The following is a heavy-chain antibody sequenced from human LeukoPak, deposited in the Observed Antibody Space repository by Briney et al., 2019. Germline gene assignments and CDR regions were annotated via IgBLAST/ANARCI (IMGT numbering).Heavy chain of an antibody. CDR3: ARDYYYGSGSHYNEYYYYYYMDV. V-gene: IGHV4-59*01. J-gene: IGHJ6*03. D-gene: IGHD3-10*01. CDR1: GGSISSYY. Sequence: SETLSLTCTVSGGSISSYYWSWIRQPPGKGLEWIGYIYYSGSTDYNPSLKSRVTISVDTSKNQFSLKLSSVTAADTAVYYCARDYYYGSGSHYNEYYYYYYMDVWGKGTTVTISS. CDR2: IYYSGST.